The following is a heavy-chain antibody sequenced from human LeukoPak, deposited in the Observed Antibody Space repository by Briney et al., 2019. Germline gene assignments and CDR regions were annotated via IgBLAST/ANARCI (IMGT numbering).Heavy chain of an antibody. J-gene: IGHJ4*02. CDR1: GYIFSNHA. Sequence: GASVKVSCKASGYIFSNHAISWVRQAPGQGPEWMGWISASNGNTNYAQKFQGRVTLTTDTSTSTAYMELRSLRSDDTAMYYCARALSVSAGTCFDYWGQGTLVTVSS. V-gene: IGHV1-18*01. D-gene: IGHD1-1*01. CDR3: ARALSVSAGTCFDY. CDR2: ISASNGNT.